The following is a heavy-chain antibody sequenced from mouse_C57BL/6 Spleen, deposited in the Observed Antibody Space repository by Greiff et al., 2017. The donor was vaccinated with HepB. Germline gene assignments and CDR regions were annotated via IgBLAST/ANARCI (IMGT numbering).Heavy chain of an antibody. J-gene: IGHJ3*01. Sequence: VQLQQSGPELVKPGASVKISCKASGYAFSSSWMNWVKQRPGKGLEWIGRIYPGDGDTNYNGKFKGKATLTADKSSSTAYMQLSSLTSADSAVYFCAKDTETAQAKGFAYWGQGTLVTVSA. CDR2: IYPGDGDT. V-gene: IGHV1-82*01. CDR1: GYAFSSSW. CDR3: AKDTETAQAKGFAY. D-gene: IGHD3-2*02.